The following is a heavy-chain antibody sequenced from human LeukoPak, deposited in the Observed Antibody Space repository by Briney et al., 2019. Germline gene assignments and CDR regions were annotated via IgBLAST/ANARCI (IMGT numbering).Heavy chain of an antibody. J-gene: IGHJ6*02. V-gene: IGHV3-74*01. CDR2: INSDGSTT. D-gene: IGHD5-18*01. CDR1: GFTFTTYW. CDR3: ARDAVDTANAV. Sequence: GGSLRLSCAASGFTFTTYWMHWVRQAPGKGLVWVSHINSDGSTTSYADSVKGRFTISRDNAKNTLYLQMNSLRAEDTAVYYCARDAVDTANAVWGQGTTVTVSS.